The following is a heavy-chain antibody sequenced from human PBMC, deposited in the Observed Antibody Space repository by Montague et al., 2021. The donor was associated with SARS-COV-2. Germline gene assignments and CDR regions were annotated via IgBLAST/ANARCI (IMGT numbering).Heavy chain of an antibody. D-gene: IGHD6-13*01. J-gene: IGHJ6*02. CDR3: ARVGRQQLVRLSGMDV. CDR2: TYYSGST. V-gene: IGHV4-39*07. Sequence: SETLSLTCTVSGGSISSSSYYWGWIRQPPGKRLEWIGSTYYSGSTYYNPSLKRRVTTSVDTSKNQFSLKLSSVTAADTAVYYCARVGRQQLVRLSGMDVWGQGTTVTVS. CDR1: GGSISSSSYY.